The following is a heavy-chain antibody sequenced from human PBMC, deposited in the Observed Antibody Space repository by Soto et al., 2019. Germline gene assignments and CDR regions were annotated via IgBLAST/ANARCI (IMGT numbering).Heavy chain of an antibody. CDR3: ARVPDPSFGVVKPGDY. J-gene: IGHJ4*02. D-gene: IGHD3-3*01. Sequence: QVHLVQSGAEVKKPGASVKVSCKASGYTFTSNCISWVRQAPGQGLEWMGWISAYNDNTKYAEKLKGRVTMTTDTSTSTAYMELRSLRSEDTAVYYCARVPDPSFGVVKPGDYWGQGTLVTVSS. CDR1: GYTFTSNC. CDR2: ISAYNDNT. V-gene: IGHV1-18*01.